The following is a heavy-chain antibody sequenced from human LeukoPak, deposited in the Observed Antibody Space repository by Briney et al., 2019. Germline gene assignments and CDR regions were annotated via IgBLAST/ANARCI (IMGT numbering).Heavy chain of an antibody. V-gene: IGHV4-34*01. D-gene: IGHD3-10*01. CDR1: GGSFSGYY. Sequence: PSETLSLTCAVYGGSFSGYYWSWIRQPPGKGLEWIGEINHSGSTNYNPSLKSRVTISVDTSKNQFSLKLSSVTAADTAVYYCARLLNYYGSGTGFDPWGQGTLVTVSS. CDR3: ARLLNYYGSGTGFDP. J-gene: IGHJ5*02. CDR2: INHSGST.